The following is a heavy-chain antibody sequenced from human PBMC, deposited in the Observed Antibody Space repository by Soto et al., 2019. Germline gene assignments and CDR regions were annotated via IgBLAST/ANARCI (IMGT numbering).Heavy chain of an antibody. D-gene: IGHD2-21*01. J-gene: IGHJ4*02. V-gene: IGHV4-28*01. CDR3: ACSEIQGLIAY. CDR1: GYSISSSNW. CDR2: IYYSGTT. Sequence: PSETLSLTCAVSGYSISSSNWWGWIRQPPGKGLEWIGYIYYSGTTYYNPSLKSRVTMSVDTSKNQFSLKLTSVTAVDTAVYYCACSEIQGLIAYRGRRSLVPVSS.